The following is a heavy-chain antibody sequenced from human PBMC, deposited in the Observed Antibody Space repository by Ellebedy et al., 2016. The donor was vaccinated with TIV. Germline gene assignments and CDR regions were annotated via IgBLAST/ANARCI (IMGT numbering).Heavy chain of an antibody. V-gene: IGHV4-34*01. CDR3: ARGFGGNVVFYYYGMDV. Sequence: MPSETLSLTCAVYGGSFSGYYWSWIRQPPGKGLEWIGEINHSGSTNYNPSLKSRVTISVDTSKNQFSLKLSSVTAADTAVYYCARGFGGNVVFYYYGMDVWGQGTTVTVSS. CDR1: GGSFSGYY. CDR2: INHSGST. J-gene: IGHJ6*02. D-gene: IGHD4-23*01.